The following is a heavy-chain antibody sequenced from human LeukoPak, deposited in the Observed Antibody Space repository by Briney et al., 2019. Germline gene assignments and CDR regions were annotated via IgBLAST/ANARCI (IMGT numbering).Heavy chain of an antibody. Sequence: GGSLRLSCAASGFTFSSYSMNWVRQAPGKGLEWVSSISSSSYIYYADSVKGRFTISRDNAKNSLYLQMNSLRAEDTAVYYCARDYCLTSCYTKGDYYYGTDVWGQGTTVTVSS. CDR2: ISSSSYI. CDR1: GFTFSSYS. CDR3: ARDYCLTSCYTKGDYYYGTDV. D-gene: IGHD2-2*02. J-gene: IGHJ6*02. V-gene: IGHV3-21*01.